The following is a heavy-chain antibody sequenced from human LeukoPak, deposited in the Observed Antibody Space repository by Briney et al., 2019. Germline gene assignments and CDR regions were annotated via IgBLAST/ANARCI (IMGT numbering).Heavy chain of an antibody. J-gene: IGHJ4*02. V-gene: IGHV4-39*01. CDR1: GGSISSSSYY. Sequence: SETLPLTCTVSGGSISSSSYYWGWIRQPPGKGLEWIGSIYYSGSTYYNPSLKSRVTMSVDTSKNQFSLKLSSVTAADTAVYYCARQLGYCSSASCYADKVDYWGQGTLVTVSS. CDR2: IYYSGST. CDR3: ARQLGYCSSASCYADKVDY. D-gene: IGHD2-2*01.